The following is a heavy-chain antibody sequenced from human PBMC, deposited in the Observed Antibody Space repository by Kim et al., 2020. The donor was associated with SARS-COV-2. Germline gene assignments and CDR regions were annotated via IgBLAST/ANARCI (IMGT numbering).Heavy chain of an antibody. J-gene: IGHJ4*02. D-gene: IGHD6-6*01. Sequence: VKGRFTISRDNSKNTLYLQMNSLRAEDTAVYYCAKDPSWYSSSSPDFDYWGQGTLVTVSS. CDR3: AKDPSWYSSSSPDFDY. V-gene: IGHV3-23*01.